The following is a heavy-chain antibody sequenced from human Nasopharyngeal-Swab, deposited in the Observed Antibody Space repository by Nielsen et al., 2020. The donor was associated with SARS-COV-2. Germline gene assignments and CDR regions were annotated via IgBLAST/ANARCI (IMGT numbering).Heavy chain of an antibody. J-gene: IGHJ3*02. Sequence: GESLKISCAVSGITFSRFAIHWVRQAPGKGLGWVAAVSSDGSDEAFSDAVKGRLSIPRDNSKNTLSLQLNSLRPEDTAVYFCAIEGFHIWGQGTVVTVSS. CDR3: AIEGFHI. CDR1: GITFSRFA. CDR2: VSSDGSDE. V-gene: IGHV3-30*03.